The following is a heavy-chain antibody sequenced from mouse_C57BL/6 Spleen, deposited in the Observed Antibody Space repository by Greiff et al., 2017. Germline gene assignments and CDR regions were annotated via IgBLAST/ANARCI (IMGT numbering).Heavy chain of an antibody. Sequence: VQLQQSGPVLVKPGASVKMSCKASGYTFTDYYMNWVKQSHGKSLEWIGVINPYNGGTSYNQKFKGKATLTVDKSSSTAYMELNSLTSEDSAVYYCARGGIYDYDAWFAYWGQGTLVTVSA. CDR1: GYTFTDYY. D-gene: IGHD2-4*01. CDR2: INPYNGGT. CDR3: ARGGIYDYDAWFAY. J-gene: IGHJ3*01. V-gene: IGHV1-19*01.